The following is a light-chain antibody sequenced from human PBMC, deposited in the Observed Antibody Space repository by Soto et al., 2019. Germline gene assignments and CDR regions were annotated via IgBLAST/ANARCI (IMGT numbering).Light chain of an antibody. CDR1: QSVSSN. Sequence: EIVMTQSPATLSVSPGERATLSCRASQSVSSNLAWYQQKPGQAPRLLIYGASTKATGIPARFSGSGSGTEFTLTISSLQSEDFAVYYWQQYNNWPPDTFGHGTKLEIK. CDR3: QQYNNWPPDT. J-gene: IGKJ2*01. CDR2: GAS. V-gene: IGKV3-15*01.